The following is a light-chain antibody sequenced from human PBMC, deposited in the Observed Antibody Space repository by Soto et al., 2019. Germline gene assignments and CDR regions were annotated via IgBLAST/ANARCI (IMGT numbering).Light chain of an antibody. Sequence: QSLLTQPPSVSAAPGQKVTISCSGSSSNIGNNYVSWYQQLPGTAPKLLIYDNNKRPSGIPDRFSGSKSGTSATLGITGLQTGDEADYYCGTWDSSLSAGNVFGTGTKLTVL. CDR1: SSNIGNNY. CDR3: GTWDSSLSAGNV. J-gene: IGLJ1*01. V-gene: IGLV1-51*01. CDR2: DNN.